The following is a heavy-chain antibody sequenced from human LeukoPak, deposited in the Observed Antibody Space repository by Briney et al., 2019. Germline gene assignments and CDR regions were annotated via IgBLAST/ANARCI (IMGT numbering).Heavy chain of an antibody. D-gene: IGHD1-14*01. CDR2: IYSCGST. V-gene: IGHV3-66*03. CDR1: GFTVSSNY. Sequence: GGSLRLSCAASGFTVSSNYMSWVRQAPGKGLEWVSVIYSCGSTYYADSVEGRFTISRDNSKNTLYLQMNSLRAEDTAVYYCARGSTNPFDYWGQGTLVTVSS. CDR3: ARGSTNPFDY. J-gene: IGHJ4*02.